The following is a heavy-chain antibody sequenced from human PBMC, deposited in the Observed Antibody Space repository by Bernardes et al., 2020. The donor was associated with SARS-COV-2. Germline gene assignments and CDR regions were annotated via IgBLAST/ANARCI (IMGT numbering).Heavy chain of an antibody. J-gene: IGHJ6*02. Sequence: ASVKVSCKASGYTFTSYDINWVRQATGQGLEWMGWMNPNSGNTGYAQKFQGRVTMTRNTSISTAYMELSSLRSEDTAVYYCARVNEGLYYYGMDVWGQGTTVTVSS. CDR3: ARVNEGLYYYGMDV. V-gene: IGHV1-8*01. CDR1: GYTFTSYD. CDR2: MNPNSGNT. D-gene: IGHD1-1*01.